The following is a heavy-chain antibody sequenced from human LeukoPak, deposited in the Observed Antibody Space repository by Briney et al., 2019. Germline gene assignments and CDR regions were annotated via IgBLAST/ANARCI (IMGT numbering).Heavy chain of an antibody. CDR2: ISGSGGST. Sequence: ETLSLTCTVSGDSIGTYYWSWVRQAPGKGLEWVSVISGSGGSTYYADSVKGRFTISRDNSKNTLYLQMNSLRAEDTAIYYCAKDVHRAYSSRAFDIWGQGTMVTVSS. D-gene: IGHD6-13*01. CDR3: AKDVHRAYSSRAFDI. V-gene: IGHV3-23*01. CDR1: GDSIGTYY. J-gene: IGHJ3*02.